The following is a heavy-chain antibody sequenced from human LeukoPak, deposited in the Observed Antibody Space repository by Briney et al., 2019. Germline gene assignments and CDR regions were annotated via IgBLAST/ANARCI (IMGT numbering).Heavy chain of an antibody. Sequence: PGGSLRLSCAASGFTFSSYSMNWVRQAPGKGLEWVSSISSSSSYIYYADSVKGRFTISRDNAKNSLYLQMNSLRAEDTAVYYCARDRSTSHWGLNSGLDYWGQGTLVTVSS. CDR1: GFTFSSYS. CDR3: ARDRSTSHWGLNSGLDY. CDR2: ISSSSSYI. V-gene: IGHV3-21*01. J-gene: IGHJ4*02. D-gene: IGHD2-2*01.